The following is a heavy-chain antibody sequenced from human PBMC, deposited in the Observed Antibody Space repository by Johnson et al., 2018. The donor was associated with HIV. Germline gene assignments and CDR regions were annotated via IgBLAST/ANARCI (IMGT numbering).Heavy chain of an antibody. D-gene: IGHD6-13*01. V-gene: IGHV3-64*01. CDR1: GFTFSSYA. CDR3: ARGKGAAVGLDAFDI. J-gene: IGHJ3*02. CDR2: ISSNGGST. Sequence: VQLVESGGGLVQPGGSLRLSCAASGFTFSSYAMHWVRQAPGKGLEYVSAISSNGGSTYYANSMKGRFTISRDNARNSLYLQMNSLRAEDTALYFCARGKGAAVGLDAFDIWGQGIRVTVSS.